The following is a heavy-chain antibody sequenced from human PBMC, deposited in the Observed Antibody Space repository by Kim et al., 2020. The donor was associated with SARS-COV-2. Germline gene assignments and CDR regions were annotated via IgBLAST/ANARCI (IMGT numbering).Heavy chain of an antibody. D-gene: IGHD6-19*01. CDR3: AKDRVGSGSPFDY. J-gene: IGHJ4*02. Sequence: YADSVKGRFTISRDNSKNTLYLQMNSLRAEDTAVYYCAKDRVGSGSPFDYWGQGTLVTVSS. V-gene: IGHV3-30*02.